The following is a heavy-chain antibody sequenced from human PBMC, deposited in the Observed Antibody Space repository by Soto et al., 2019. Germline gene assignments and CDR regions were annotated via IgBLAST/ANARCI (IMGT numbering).Heavy chain of an antibody. J-gene: IGHJ4*02. CDR2: ISYDGSNK. CDR1: GFTFSSYG. Sequence: SLRLSCAASGFTFSSYGMHWVRQAPGKGLEWVAVISYDGSNKYYADSVKGRFTISRDDSKNTLYLQMNSLRAEDTAVYYCAKDTGDSSGYIGYYFDYWGQGTLVTSPQ. D-gene: IGHD3-22*01. CDR3: AKDTGDSSGYIGYYFDY. V-gene: IGHV3-30*18.